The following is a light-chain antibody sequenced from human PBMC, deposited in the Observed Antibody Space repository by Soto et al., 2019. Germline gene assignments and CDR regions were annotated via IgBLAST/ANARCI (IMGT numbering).Light chain of an antibody. CDR1: QSLRSSY. J-gene: IGKJ2*01. CDR3: QQHGTSPYT. Sequence: EVVLTQSPHTLSLSPGERATLSCWASQSLRSSYLAWYQRKPGQAPRLIMFGASRRATGIPDRFNGSGSGTDFILTISRLEPEDVAVYYCQQHGTSPYTFGQGTVLEIK. V-gene: IGKV3-20*01. CDR2: GAS.